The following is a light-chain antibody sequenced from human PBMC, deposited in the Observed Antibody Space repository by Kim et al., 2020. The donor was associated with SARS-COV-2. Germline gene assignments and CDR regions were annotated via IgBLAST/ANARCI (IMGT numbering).Light chain of an antibody. J-gene: IGLJ3*02. CDR1: SSDVGGYNY. V-gene: IGLV2-14*03. CDR3: SSYTSSSTRV. CDR2: DVS. Sequence: GHSITISCTGTSSDVGGYNYASWYQQHPGKAPKLMIYDVSNRPSGVSNRFSGSKSGNTASLTISGLQAEDEADYYCSSYTSSSTRVFGGGTQLTVL.